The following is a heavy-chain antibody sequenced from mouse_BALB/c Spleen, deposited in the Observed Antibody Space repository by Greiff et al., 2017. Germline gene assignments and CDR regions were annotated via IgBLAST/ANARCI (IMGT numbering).Heavy chain of an antibody. CDR2: IDPANGNT. Sequence: VQLQQSGAELVKPGASVKLSCTASGFNIKDTYMHWVKQRPEQGLEWIGRIDPANGNTKYDPKFQGKATITADTSSNTAYLQRSSLTSEDTAVYYCARDYGSSPYAMDYWGQGTSVTVSS. D-gene: IGHD1-1*01. CDR3: ARDYGSSPYAMDY. V-gene: IGHV14-3*02. CDR1: GFNIKDTY. J-gene: IGHJ4*01.